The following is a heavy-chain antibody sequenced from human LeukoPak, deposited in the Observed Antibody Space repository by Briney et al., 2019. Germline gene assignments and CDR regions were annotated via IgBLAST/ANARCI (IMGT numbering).Heavy chain of an antibody. Sequence: GGSLRLSCVASGFNFSKYGMHWVRQAPGKGLEWVAFITYNGGDKYYADSVKGRFTISRDNSKNTLYLQMNSLRAEDTAVYYCASGGYSGYEGGIADYWGQGTLVTVSS. V-gene: IGHV3-30*12. D-gene: IGHD5-12*01. CDR3: ASGGYSGYEGGIADY. J-gene: IGHJ4*02. CDR2: ITYNGGDK. CDR1: GFNFSKYG.